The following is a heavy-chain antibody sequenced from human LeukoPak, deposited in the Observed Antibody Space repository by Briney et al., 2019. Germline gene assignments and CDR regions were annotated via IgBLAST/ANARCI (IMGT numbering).Heavy chain of an antibody. J-gene: IGHJ4*02. D-gene: IGHD1-26*01. V-gene: IGHV1-8*01. CDR3: ARVTGSIDF. CDR1: GYTFTSYD. Sequence: ASVKVSCKASGYTFTSYDINWVRQATGQGLEWMGWINLNSGDTGYAQNFQGRLTMTRDTSINTAYMELSTLRSEDTAFYYCARVTGSIDFWGQGTPVTVSS. CDR2: INLNSGDT.